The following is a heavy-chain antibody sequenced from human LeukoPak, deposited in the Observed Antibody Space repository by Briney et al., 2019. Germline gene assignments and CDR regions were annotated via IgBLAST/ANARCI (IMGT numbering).Heavy chain of an antibody. CDR1: VGSISRYY. Sequence: PSETLSLTCTVSVGSISRYYWSGIRQPPGKGLEWIGYIYTSGSTNYNPSLKSRVTISVDTSKNQTSLKLSSVTAADTAVYYCTRQRYCSSTSCFGGWFDPWGQGTLVTVSS. CDR2: IYTSGST. V-gene: IGHV4-4*09. CDR3: TRQRYCSSTSCFGGWFDP. J-gene: IGHJ5*02. D-gene: IGHD2-2*01.